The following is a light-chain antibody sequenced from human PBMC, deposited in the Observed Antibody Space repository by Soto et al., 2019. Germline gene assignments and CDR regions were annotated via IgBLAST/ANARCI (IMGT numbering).Light chain of an antibody. CDR3: QQYNNWPTWT. J-gene: IGKJ1*01. CDR2: GAS. CDR1: QSVSSN. V-gene: IGKV3-15*01. Sequence: EIVMKQSPATLSVSQGERATLSCRASQSVSSNLAWYQQKPGQAPRLLIYGASTRATGIPARFSGSGSGTEFTLTISSLQSEDFAVYYCQQYNNWPTWTFGQGTKVDI.